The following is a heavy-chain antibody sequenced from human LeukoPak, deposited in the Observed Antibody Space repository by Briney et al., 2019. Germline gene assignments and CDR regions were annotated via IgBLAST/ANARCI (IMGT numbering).Heavy chain of an antibody. Sequence: SETLSLTCTVSDGSISGYHWSWIRQPPGKSLEWIGYIYYTGTTNYNPSLERRVTMSVDTSKNQFSLKLTSVTAADTAVYYCARQVYYHNRPAYDYWGQGTLVTVSS. V-gene: IGHV4-59*08. D-gene: IGHD1-14*01. J-gene: IGHJ4*02. CDR1: DGSISGYH. CDR3: ARQVYYHNRPAYDY. CDR2: IYYTGTT.